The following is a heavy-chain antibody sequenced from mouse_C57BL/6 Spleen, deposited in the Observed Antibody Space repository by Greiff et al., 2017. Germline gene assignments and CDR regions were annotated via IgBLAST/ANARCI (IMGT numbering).Heavy chain of an antibody. J-gene: IGHJ2*01. V-gene: IGHV1-52*01. CDR3: ARSPYYGSSYGYFDY. D-gene: IGHD1-1*01. CDR1: GYTFTSYW. Sequence: QVQLQQPGAELVRPGSSVKLSCKASGYTFTSYWMHWVKQRPIQGLEWIGNIDPSDSETHYNQKFKDKATLTVDKSSSTAYMQRSSLTSEDSAVYYCARSPYYGSSYGYFDYWGQGPTLTVSS. CDR2: IDPSDSET.